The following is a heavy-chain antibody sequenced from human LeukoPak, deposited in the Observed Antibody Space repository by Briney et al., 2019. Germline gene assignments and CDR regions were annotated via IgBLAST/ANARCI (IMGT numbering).Heavy chain of an antibody. CDR2: GNTVSSYI. CDR3: ARLRSNSDRSDFFYYYDH. V-gene: IGHV3-21*01. J-gene: IGHJ4*02. D-gene: IGHD3-22*01. CDR1: GFTFSDYS. Sequence: GGSLRLSCAASGFTFSDYSMNWVRQAPGKGLEWVASGNTVSSYIYYADSMRGRFTISRDNAKNSLFLQMNSLRAEETAVYYCARLRSNSDRSDFFYYYDHWGQGTLVTVSS.